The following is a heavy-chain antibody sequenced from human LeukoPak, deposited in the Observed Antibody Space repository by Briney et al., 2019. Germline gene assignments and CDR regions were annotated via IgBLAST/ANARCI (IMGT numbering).Heavy chain of an antibody. Sequence: HSGGSLRLSCATSGFSFNNCWMSWVRQAPGKGLEWVANIKQDGSEKHYVDSVKGRFTISRDNAKNSLSLQMNSLPAEDTAVYYCATDKEEGSSSGSIFDIWGQGTMVTVSS. CDR2: IKQDGSEK. CDR1: GFSFNNCW. V-gene: IGHV3-7*01. CDR3: ATDKEEGSSSGSIFDI. J-gene: IGHJ3*02. D-gene: IGHD1-26*01.